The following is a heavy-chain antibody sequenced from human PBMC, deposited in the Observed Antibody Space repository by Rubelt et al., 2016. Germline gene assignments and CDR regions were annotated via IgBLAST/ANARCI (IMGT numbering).Heavy chain of an antibody. CDR3: ARHSLVPGEGWDYGMDV. V-gene: IGHV4-59*08. CDR2: IFHSGST. J-gene: IGHJ6*02. CDR1: GGSISGSY. D-gene: IGHD2-2*01. Sequence: QVQLQESGPGLVKPSETLSLTCTVSGGSISGSYWSWIRQPPGRGLEWIGNIFHSGSTNYNPSLRSRVTISEDRSKHQFSLKLTSVTAADSAVYYCARHSLVPGEGWDYGMDVWGQGTTVTVSS.